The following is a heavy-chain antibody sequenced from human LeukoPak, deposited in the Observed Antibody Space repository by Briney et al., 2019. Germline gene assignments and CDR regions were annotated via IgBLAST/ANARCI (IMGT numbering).Heavy chain of an antibody. CDR3: AKVWSPYYYDSSGPFDY. J-gene: IGHJ4*02. V-gene: IGHV3-23*01. CDR1: GFTFSSYA. Sequence: GGSLRLSCAASGFTFSSYAMSWVRQAPGKGLEWVSAISGSGGSTYYADSVKGRFTISRDNSKNTLYLQMNSLRAEDTAVYYCAKVWSPYYYDSSGPFDYWGQGTLVTVSS. CDR2: ISGSGGST. D-gene: IGHD3-22*01.